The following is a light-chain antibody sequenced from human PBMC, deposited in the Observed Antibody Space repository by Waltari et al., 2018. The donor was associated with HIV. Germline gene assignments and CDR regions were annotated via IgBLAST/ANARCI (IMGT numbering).Light chain of an antibody. J-gene: IGKJ5*01. CDR3: QQSYTTPIT. V-gene: IGKV1-39*01. Sequence: DIQMTQSPSSLSASVGDRVTITCRASQSISSYLNWYQQKPGKAPKLLIYAASISQSGVPSRFSGSGSGTDFTLTIRSLQPEDFATYYCQQSYTTPITFGQGTRLEIK. CDR2: AAS. CDR1: QSISSY.